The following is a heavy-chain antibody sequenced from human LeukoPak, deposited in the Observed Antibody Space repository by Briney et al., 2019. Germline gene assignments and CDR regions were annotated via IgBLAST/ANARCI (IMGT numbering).Heavy chain of an antibody. J-gene: IGHJ3*02. CDR2: IYPGDSDT. CDR1: GYSFTSYW. D-gene: IGHD2-15*01. CDR3: ARLPPGTPERLWDAFDI. V-gene: IGHV5-51*01. Sequence: GESLKISCKGSGYSFTSYWIGLVRQMPGKGLEWMGIIYPGDSDTRYSPSFQGQVTISADKSISTAYLQWSSLKASDTAMYYCARLPPGTPERLWDAFDIWGQGTMVTVSS.